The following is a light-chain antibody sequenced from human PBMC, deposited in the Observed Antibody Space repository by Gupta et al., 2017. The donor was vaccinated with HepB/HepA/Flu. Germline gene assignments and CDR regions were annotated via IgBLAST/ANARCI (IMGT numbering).Light chain of an antibody. CDR1: QDVHTN. Sequence: EIVMTQSPATLSVSPGERVAFSCRASQDVHTNLAWMQQKPGHAPKVLFYGASARATGVPARFIGSGSRTEFTLTITSLQSEDVAVYVCQQDNNWPWTFGQGTKVEI. CDR2: GAS. CDR3: QQDNNWPWT. J-gene: IGKJ1*01. V-gene: IGKV3-15*01.